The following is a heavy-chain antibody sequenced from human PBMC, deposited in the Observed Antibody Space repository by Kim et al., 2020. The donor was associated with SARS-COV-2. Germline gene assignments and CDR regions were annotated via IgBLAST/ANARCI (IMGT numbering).Heavy chain of an antibody. CDR3: ACNVGSTPDYYFDY. J-gene: IGHJ4*02. V-gene: IGHV4-39*06. CDR1: GVSISTNYHY. CDR2: VYNSGTT. D-gene: IGHD1-26*01. Sequence: SETLSLTCSVSGVSISTNYHYWGWVRQPPGKGLEWIGSVYNSGTTYYNPSLKSRVTISGDTSKNQFPLNMRSVTAADTAVYYCACNVGSTPDYYFDYWGRGALVTVSS.